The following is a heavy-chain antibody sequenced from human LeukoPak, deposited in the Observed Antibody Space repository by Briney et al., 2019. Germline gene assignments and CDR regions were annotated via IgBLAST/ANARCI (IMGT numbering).Heavy chain of an antibody. D-gene: IGHD1-1*01. Sequence: KPSETLSLTCTVSGGSISSGDYYWSWIRQPPGKGLEWIGYIYYSGSTYYNPSLKSRVSVSLDTSKNQFSLKLSSVTAADTAVYYCASQLGYFDHWGQGTLVTVSS. CDR1: GGSISSGDYY. J-gene: IGHJ4*02. CDR3: ASQLGYFDH. V-gene: IGHV4-30-4*01. CDR2: IYYSGST.